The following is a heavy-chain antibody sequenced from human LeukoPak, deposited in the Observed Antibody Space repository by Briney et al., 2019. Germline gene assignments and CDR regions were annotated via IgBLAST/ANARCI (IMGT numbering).Heavy chain of an antibody. J-gene: IGHJ4*02. CDR2: IKQDGSEK. CDR1: GFTFSSFA. D-gene: IGHD6-19*01. Sequence: GGSLRLSCAVSGFTFSSFAMSWVRQAPGKGLEWVANIKQDGSEKYYVDSVKGRFTISRDNAKNSLYLQMNSLRAEDTAVYYCARDDQWLAYYFDYWGQGTLVTVSS. CDR3: ARDDQWLAYYFDY. V-gene: IGHV3-7*03.